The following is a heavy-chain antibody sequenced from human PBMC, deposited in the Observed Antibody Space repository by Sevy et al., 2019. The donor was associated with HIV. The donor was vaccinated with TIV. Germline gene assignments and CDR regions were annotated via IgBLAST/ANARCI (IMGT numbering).Heavy chain of an antibody. Sequence: GGSLRLSCAASGFTFDDYAMHWVRQAPGKGLEWVSLISWDGGSTYYADSVKGRFTISRDNSKNSLYLQMNSLRAEDTALYYCAKDIGSKRYYYMDVWGKGTTVTVSS. CDR3: AKDIGSKRYYYMDV. J-gene: IGHJ6*03. CDR2: ISWDGGST. CDR1: GFTFDDYA. V-gene: IGHV3-43D*04. D-gene: IGHD3-10*01.